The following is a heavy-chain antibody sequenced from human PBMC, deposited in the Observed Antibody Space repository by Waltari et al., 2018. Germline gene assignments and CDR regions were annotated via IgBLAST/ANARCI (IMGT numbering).Heavy chain of an antibody. CDR1: GFPLSSTW. CDR3: ARDQWFAFDI. Sequence: EVQLRESGGGWVQSGGSRRTLCVASGFPLSSTWMSWVRQAPGKGPEWVANIKKDGSEEYYVDSVRGRFTISRDNAKNSLYLQMNSLRPEDTAVYYCARDQWFAFDIWGQGTMVTVSS. V-gene: IGHV3-7*01. J-gene: IGHJ3*02. D-gene: IGHD3-22*01. CDR2: IKKDGSEE.